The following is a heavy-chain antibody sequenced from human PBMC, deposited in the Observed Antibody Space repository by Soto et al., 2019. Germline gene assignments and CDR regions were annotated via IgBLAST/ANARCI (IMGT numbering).Heavy chain of an antibody. CDR1: GYTFTGYY. D-gene: IGHD2-2*01. V-gene: IGHV1-2*04. CDR3: ARSIVVGAFDI. Sequence: ASVKVSCKASGYTFTGYYMHWVRQAPGQGLEWMGWINPNSGGTNYAQKFQGWVTMTRDTSISTAYMELSSLRSEDTAVYYCARSIVVGAFDIWGQGTMVTVSS. CDR2: INPNSGGT. J-gene: IGHJ3*02.